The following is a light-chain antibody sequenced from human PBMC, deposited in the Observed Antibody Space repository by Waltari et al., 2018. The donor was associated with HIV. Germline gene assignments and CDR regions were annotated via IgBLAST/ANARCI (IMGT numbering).Light chain of an antibody. CDR2: DAS. Sequence: EIVMTQSPATLFMSPGERATFFCRASQSVSSNLAWYQQKFGQAPRLLIYDASTRATGIPARFSGSGSGTEFTLTISSLQSEDFAVYYCQQYNNWPPGYTFSQGTKLEIK. CDR1: QSVSSN. V-gene: IGKV3-15*01. J-gene: IGKJ2*01. CDR3: QQYNNWPPGYT.